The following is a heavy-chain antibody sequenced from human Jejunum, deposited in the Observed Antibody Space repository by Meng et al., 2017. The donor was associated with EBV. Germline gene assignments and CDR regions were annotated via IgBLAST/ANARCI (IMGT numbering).Heavy chain of an antibody. CDR1: GGYVSTASYY. CDR2: IYYSGNT. D-gene: IGHD3-22*01. Sequence: VQLQESRPGLVTRSETLSLTCTVSGGYVSTASYYWSWIRQSPGKGLEWIGYIYYSGNTNYNPSLKSRATITVDTSKNQFSLKLSSVTAADTAVYYCARVVDYYERSGYPDFWGQGTLVTVSS. CDR3: ARVVDYYERSGYPDF. V-gene: IGHV4-61*01. J-gene: IGHJ4*02.